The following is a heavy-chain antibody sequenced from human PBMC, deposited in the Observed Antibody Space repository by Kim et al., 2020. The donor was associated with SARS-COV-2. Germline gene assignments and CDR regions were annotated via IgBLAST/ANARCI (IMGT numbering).Heavy chain of an antibody. V-gene: IGHV4-34*01. Sequence: SETLSLTCAVYGGSFSGYYWSWIRQPPGKGLEWIGEINHSGSTNYNPSLKSRVTISVDTSKNQFSLKLSSVTAADTAVYYCARGTGRGWWGMDVWGQGTTVTVSS. CDR2: INHSGST. CDR1: GGSFSGYY. D-gene: IGHD2-15*01. J-gene: IGHJ6*02. CDR3: ARGTGRGWWGMDV.